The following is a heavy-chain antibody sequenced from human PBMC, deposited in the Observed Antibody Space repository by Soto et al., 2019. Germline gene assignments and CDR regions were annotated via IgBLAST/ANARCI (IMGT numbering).Heavy chain of an antibody. J-gene: IGHJ6*02. D-gene: IGHD3-22*01. CDR3: ARFYYDSSGYLPSPYYYYYGMDV. V-gene: IGHV3-30*03. CDR1: GFTFSNYG. CDR2: ISYDGTNK. Sequence: GGSLRLSCAASGFTFSNYGMHWVRQALGKGQEWVAVISYDGTNKYYADSVKGRFTVSRDNSKNTLFLQMNRLRAEDTAVYYCARFYYDSSGYLPSPYYYYYGMDVWGQGTTVTV.